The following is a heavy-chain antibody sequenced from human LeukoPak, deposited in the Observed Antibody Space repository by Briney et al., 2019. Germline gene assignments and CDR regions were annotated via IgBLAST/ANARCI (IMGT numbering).Heavy chain of an antibody. D-gene: IGHD5-12*01. V-gene: IGHV4-4*07. CDR1: GGSISSYH. J-gene: IGHJ4*02. CDR3: ARGAYSGYDQLDY. Sequence: TPSETLSLTCTVSGGSISSYHWSWIRQPAGKGLEWIGRIYTSGSTNYSPSLKSRVTMSVDTSKNQFSLKLSSVTAADTAVYYCARGAYSGYDQLDYWGQGTLVTVSS. CDR2: IYTSGST.